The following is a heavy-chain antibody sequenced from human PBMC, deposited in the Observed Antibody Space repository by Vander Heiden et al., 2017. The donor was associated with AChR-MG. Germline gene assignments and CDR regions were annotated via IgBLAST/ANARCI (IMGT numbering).Heavy chain of an antibody. J-gene: IGHJ6*02. Sequence: QVQLVQSGAEVKKPGSSVKVSCKASGGTFSSYTISWVRQAPGQGLEWMGRIIPILGIANYAQKFQGRVTITADKSTSTAYMELSSLRSEDKAVYYCARGFSLGYSDGFYYYGMDVWGQGTTVTVS. D-gene: IGHD5-18*01. V-gene: IGHV1-69*02. CDR1: GGTFSSYT. CDR3: ARGFSLGYSDGFYYYGMDV. CDR2: IIPILGIA.